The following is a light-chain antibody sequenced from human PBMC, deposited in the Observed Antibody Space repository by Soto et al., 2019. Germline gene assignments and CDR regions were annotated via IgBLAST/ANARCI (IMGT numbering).Light chain of an antibody. CDR3: QQYEELPLT. CDR1: QSVVNY. J-gene: IGKJ4*01. V-gene: IGKV1-33*01. Sequence: DVQLTQSPSTLSASVGDRVAISCQASQSVVNYLNWFQQRPGKAPQLLISDASHLEPGVPSRFSGQRSGTDFTLIISSLQPEDVATYDCQQYEELPLTFGGGTRVEV. CDR2: DAS.